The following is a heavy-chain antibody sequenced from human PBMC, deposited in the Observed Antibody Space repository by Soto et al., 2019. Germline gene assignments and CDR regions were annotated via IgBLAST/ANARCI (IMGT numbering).Heavy chain of an antibody. D-gene: IGHD2-21*02. CDR3: ARDLWGYCGTDCYPLDV. J-gene: IGHJ6*02. CDR2: MYNTGST. V-gene: IGHV4-59*01. CDR1: GGSISSYY. Sequence: SETLSLTCTVSGGSISSYYWSWIRQPPGKGLEWIGYMYNTGSTVYNPSLKSRVTISVDTSKNQVSLKLNAVTAADTAVYYFARDLWGYCGTDCYPLDVWGQGITVTVS.